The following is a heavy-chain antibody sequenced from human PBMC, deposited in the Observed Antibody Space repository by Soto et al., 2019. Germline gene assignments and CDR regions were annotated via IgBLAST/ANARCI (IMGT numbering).Heavy chain of an antibody. CDR2: IYYSGST. D-gene: IGHD3-9*01. V-gene: IGHV4-31*03. J-gene: IGHJ1*01. CDR1: GGSISSGGYY. CDR3: ARYDILTGRTGGEYFQH. Sequence: QVQLQESGPGLVKPSQTLSLTCTVSGGSISSGGYYWSWIRQHPGKGLEWIGYIYYSGSTYYNPSLKSGVTISVDTSKNQFSLKLSSVTAADTAVYYCARYDILTGRTGGEYFQHWGQGTLVTVSS.